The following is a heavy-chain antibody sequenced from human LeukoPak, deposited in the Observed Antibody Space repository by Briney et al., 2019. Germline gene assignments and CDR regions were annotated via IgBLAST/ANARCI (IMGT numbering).Heavy chain of an antibody. Sequence: SETLSLTCTVSGGSISRSSYYWGWIRQPPGKGLEWIGNIYYSGSTYYNPSLESRVTISVDTSKNQFSLKLSSVTAAGTAVYYCARHVEYSSGWPDYWGQGTLVTVSS. CDR1: GGSISRSSYY. D-gene: IGHD6-19*01. J-gene: IGHJ4*02. CDR2: IYYSGST. CDR3: ARHVEYSSGWPDY. V-gene: IGHV4-39*01.